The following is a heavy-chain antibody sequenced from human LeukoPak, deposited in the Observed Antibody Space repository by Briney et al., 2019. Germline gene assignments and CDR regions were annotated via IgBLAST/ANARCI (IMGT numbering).Heavy chain of an antibody. Sequence: PGGSLRLSCAASGFTLEDYGMSWVRHAPGKGLEWVSGINWNGGSTSYADSVKGRFTISRDNAKNSLYLQMNSLRDEDTALYYCARSAGGAAAGDLDYWGQGTLVTVSS. D-gene: IGHD6-13*01. CDR3: ARSAGGAAAGDLDY. CDR1: GFTLEDYG. J-gene: IGHJ4*02. CDR2: INWNGGST. V-gene: IGHV3-20*04.